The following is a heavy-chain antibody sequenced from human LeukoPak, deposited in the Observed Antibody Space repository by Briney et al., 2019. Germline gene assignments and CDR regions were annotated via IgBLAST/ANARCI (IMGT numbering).Heavy chain of an antibody. J-gene: IGHJ4*02. V-gene: IGHV1-8*01. CDR3: ARARAAVGIDFDY. D-gene: IGHD6-13*01. CDR1: GYTFTSYD. CDR2: MNPNSGNT. Sequence: ASVTVSCKASGYTFTSYDINWVRQATRQGLEWMGWMNPNSGNTGYAQKFQGRVTMTRNTSISTAYMELSSLRSEDTAVYYCARARAAVGIDFDYWGQGTLVTVSS.